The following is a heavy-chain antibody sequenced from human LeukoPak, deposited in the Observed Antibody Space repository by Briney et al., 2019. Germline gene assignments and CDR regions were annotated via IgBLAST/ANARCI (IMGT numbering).Heavy chain of an antibody. CDR2: LSGSGDDT. CDR1: GFTFSSYA. V-gene: IGHV3-23*01. J-gene: IGHJ4*02. Sequence: GGSLRLSCAASGFTFSSYAMSWVRQAPGKGLEWVSALSGSGDDTYYADSVKGRFTISRDNSKNTLYPQMNSLRAEDTAVYYCAVQRGGDGYNTFDYWGQGTLVTVSS. CDR3: AVQRGGDGYNTFDY. D-gene: IGHD5-24*01.